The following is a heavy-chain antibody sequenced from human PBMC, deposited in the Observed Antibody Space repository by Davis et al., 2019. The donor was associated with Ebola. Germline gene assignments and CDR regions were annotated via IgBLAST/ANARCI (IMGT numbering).Heavy chain of an antibody. V-gene: IGHV4-39*01. D-gene: IGHD2-2*01. J-gene: IGHJ5*02. CDR1: GGSISSYY. CDR3: ARHALVSSWFDP. Sequence: SETLSLTCTVSGGSISSYYWGWIRQPPGKGLEWIGSIYYSGSTYYNPSLKSRVTISVDTSKNQFSLKLSSVTAADTAVYYCARHALVSSWFDPWGQGTLVTVSS. CDR2: IYYSGST.